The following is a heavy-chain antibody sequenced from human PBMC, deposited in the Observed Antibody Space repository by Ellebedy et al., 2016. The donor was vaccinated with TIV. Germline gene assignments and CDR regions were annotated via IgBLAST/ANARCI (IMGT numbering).Heavy chain of an antibody. Sequence: GESLKISXAASGFTFSSYAMSWVRQAPGKGLEWVSAISGSAANTYYAGSVKGRFTISRDNSKSTLYLQMNSLRAEDTAVYYCAKDAKYYYDNSRSYRDYWGQGTLVTVSS. CDR3: AKDAKYYYDNSRSYRDY. D-gene: IGHD3-22*01. J-gene: IGHJ4*02. CDR2: ISGSAANT. CDR1: GFTFSSYA. V-gene: IGHV3-23*01.